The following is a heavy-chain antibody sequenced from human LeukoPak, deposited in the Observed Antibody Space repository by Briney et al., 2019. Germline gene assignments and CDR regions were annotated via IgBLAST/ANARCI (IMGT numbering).Heavy chain of an antibody. CDR2: INPNSGGT. J-gene: IGHJ4*02. CDR3: ARAQLVTHKNPKRFDY. V-gene: IGHV1-2*02. CDR1: GYTFTGYY. Sequence: ASVKVSCKASGYTFTGYYMHWVRQAPGQGLEWMGWINPNSGGTNYAQKFQGRVTMTRDTSISTAYMELSRLRSDDTAVYYCARAQLVTHKNPKRFDYWGQGTLVTVSS. D-gene: IGHD6-13*01.